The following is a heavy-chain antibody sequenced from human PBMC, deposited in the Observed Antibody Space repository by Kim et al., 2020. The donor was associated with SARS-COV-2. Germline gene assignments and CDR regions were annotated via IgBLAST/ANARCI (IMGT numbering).Heavy chain of an antibody. D-gene: IGHD6-25*01. CDR2: IVPLYGTP. J-gene: IGHJ6*02. V-gene: IGHV1-69*13. Sequence: SVKVSCRASGGTFTSYAFSWVRQAPGQGLEWMGVIVPLYGTPKYAQNFQGRVTIIADESTNTLYMELNSLTSGDTAVYFCARNNYGGHASSGFHYDSMNVWGQGTMVTVSS. CDR1: GGTFTSYA. CDR3: ARNNYGGHASSGFHYDSMNV.